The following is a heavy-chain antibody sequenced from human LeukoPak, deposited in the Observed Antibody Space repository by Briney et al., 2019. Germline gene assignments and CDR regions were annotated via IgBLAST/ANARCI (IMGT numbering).Heavy chain of an antibody. CDR2: IGAYNGNT. CDR3: ARVQYYYDSSGYYEYYYYYYMDV. Sequence: ASVKVSCKASGYTFTSYGISWVRQAPGQGLEWMGWIGAYNGNTNYAQKLQGRVTMTTDTSTSTAYMELRSLRSDDTAVYYCARVQYYYDSSGYYEYYYYYYMDVWGKGTTVTVSS. D-gene: IGHD3-22*01. J-gene: IGHJ6*03. CDR1: GYTFTSYG. V-gene: IGHV1-18*01.